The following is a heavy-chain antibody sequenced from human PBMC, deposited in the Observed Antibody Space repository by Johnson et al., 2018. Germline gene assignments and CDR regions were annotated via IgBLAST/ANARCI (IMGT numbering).Heavy chain of an antibody. CDR3: ARYLISVPGTIDH. J-gene: IGHJ4*02. D-gene: IGHD6-19*01. Sequence: VQLVESGGGLVQPGGSLRLSCAASEFTFSSYPMAWVRQAPGKGLEWVSSITSTGSHTYYAGSAKGRFTIARDNSKNTLYLQLNSLGAEDTALYYCARYLISVPGTIDHWGQGILVTVSS. CDR1: EFTFSSYP. CDR2: ITSTGSHT. V-gene: IGHV3-23*04.